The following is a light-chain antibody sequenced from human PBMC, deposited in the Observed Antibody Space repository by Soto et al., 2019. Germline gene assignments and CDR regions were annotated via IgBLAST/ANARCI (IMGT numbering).Light chain of an antibody. CDR1: QCLTSY. CDR2: GIS. V-gene: IGKV3-15*01. CDR3: QQYNNWPLT. Sequence: EIVMTQSPATLSVSPGETATLSCRASQCLTSYLAWYQQKPDQAPRLLIYGISTRATDIPARFSGSGSGTEFTLTISSLQSEDFAVYYCQQYNNWPLTFGGGTKVEIK. J-gene: IGKJ4*01.